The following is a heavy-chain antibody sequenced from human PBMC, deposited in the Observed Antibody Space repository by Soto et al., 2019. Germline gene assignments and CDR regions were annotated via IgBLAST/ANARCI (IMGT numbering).Heavy chain of an antibody. V-gene: IGHV1-2*02. D-gene: IGHD3-16*01. CDR2: TNHNSGGT. CDR3: ARERYYGKFYGILY. Sequence: QVRLVQSGAEVKKPGASVKVSCKASGYTVIDYYMYWVRHAPGQGLEWRGWTNHNSGGTKYAQKFQGRVPMTRDTSASTAYMDLSRLRSDDTAVYSCARERYYGKFYGILYWGQGTLVAVSS. J-gene: IGHJ4*02. CDR1: GYTVIDYY.